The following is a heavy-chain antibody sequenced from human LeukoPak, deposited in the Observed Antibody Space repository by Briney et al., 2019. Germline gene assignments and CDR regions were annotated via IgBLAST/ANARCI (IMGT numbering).Heavy chain of an antibody. CDR2: ISSSSSYI. CDR3: ARVYSWPPAIDY. Sequence: GGSLRLSCAASGFTFSSYSMNWVRQAPGKGLEWVSSISSSSSYIYYADSVRGRFTISRDNAKNSLYLQMNSLRAEDTAVYYCARVYSWPPAIDYWGQGTLVTVSS. J-gene: IGHJ4*02. CDR1: GFTFSSYS. V-gene: IGHV3-21*01. D-gene: IGHD2-15*01.